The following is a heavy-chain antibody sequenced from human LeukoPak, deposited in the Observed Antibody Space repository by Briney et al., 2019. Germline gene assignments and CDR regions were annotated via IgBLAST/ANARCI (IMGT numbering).Heavy chain of an antibody. D-gene: IGHD1-26*01. V-gene: IGHV3-7*03. Sequence: QPSETLSLTWTVSSGSISSSSYYWGWIRQAPGKGLEWVANIKQDGSEKYHVDSVKGRFTVSRDNAKNLLYLQMNSLRAEDTAVYYCAKVQWEPPDHWGQGTLVTVSS. J-gene: IGHJ4*02. CDR2: IKQDGSEK. CDR3: AKVQWEPPDH. CDR1: SGSISSSSYY.